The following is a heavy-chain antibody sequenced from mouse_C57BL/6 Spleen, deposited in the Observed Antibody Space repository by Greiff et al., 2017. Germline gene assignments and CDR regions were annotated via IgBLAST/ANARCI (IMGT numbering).Heavy chain of an antibody. V-gene: IGHV1-69*01. CDR1: GYTFTSYW. CDR3: ARGFSNYERGAMDY. CDR2: IDPSDSYT. D-gene: IGHD2-5*01. J-gene: IGHJ4*01. Sequence: QVQLQQPGAELVMPGASVKLSCKASGYTFTSYWMHWVKQRPGQGLEWIGEIDPSDSYTNYNQKFKGKSTLTVDKSSSTAYMQLSSLTSEDSAVYDCARGFSNYERGAMDYWGQGTSVTVSS.